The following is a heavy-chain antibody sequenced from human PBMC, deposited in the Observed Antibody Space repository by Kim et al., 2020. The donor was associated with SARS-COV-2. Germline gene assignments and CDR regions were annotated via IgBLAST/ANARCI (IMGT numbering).Heavy chain of an antibody. CDR2: GGN. CDR3: AKGTEYFDY. V-gene: IGHV3-9*01. Sequence: GGNGYAESVKGRFTITRDNAKNSLYLQMNSLGAEDTALYYCAKGTEYFDYWGQGTLVTVSS. J-gene: IGHJ4*02.